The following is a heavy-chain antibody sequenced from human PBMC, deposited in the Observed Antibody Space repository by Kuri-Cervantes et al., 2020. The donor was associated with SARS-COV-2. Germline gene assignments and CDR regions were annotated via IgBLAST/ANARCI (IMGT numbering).Heavy chain of an antibody. CDR1: GGSISSSSYY. Sequence: SETLSLTCTVSGGSISSSSYYWGWIRQPPGKGLEWIGSIYYSGSTYYNPSLKSRVTISVDTSKNQFSLKLSSVTAADTAVYYCARGAIAAAAFDYWGQGNLVTVSS. CDR3: ARGAIAAAAFDY. J-gene: IGHJ4*02. D-gene: IGHD6-13*01. V-gene: IGHV4-39*07. CDR2: IYYSGST.